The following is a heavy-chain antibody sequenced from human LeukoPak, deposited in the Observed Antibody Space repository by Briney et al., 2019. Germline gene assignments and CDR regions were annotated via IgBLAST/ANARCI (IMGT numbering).Heavy chain of an antibody. CDR1: GYSFTSYW. CDR3: ARGGYYGSGSYYSFDY. D-gene: IGHD3-10*01. J-gene: IGHJ4*02. CDR2: IYPGDSDT. V-gene: IGHV5-51*01. Sequence: GESLKISCKGSGYSFTSYWIGWVRQMPGKGLEWMGIIYPGDSDTRYNPSFQGQVTISADKSINTAYLQRSSLKASDTAMYYCARGGYYGSGSYYSFDYWGQGTLVTVSS.